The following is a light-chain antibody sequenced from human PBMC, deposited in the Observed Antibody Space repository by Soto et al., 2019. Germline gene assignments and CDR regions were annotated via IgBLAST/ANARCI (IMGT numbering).Light chain of an antibody. V-gene: IGLV2-14*01. CDR3: SSYTSSSTYV. CDR2: DVS. CDR1: SSDVGGYNF. J-gene: IGLJ1*01. Sequence: QSALTQPAPVSGSPGQSITISCTGTSSDVGGYNFVSWYQQHPGKAPKLMIYDVSNRPSGVSNRFSGSKSGNTASLTISGLQAEDEADYYCSSYTSSSTYVFGTGTKSPS.